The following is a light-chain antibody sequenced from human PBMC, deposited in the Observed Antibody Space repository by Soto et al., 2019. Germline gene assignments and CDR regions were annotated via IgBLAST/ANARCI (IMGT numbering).Light chain of an antibody. CDR2: DNN. J-gene: IGLJ1*01. CDR3: GTWDSSLSAYV. V-gene: IGLV1-51*01. Sequence: QSVLTQPPSVSAAPGQKVTISCSESSSNIGNNYVSWYQQLPGTAPKLLIYDNNKRPSGIPDRFSGSKSGTSATLGITGLQTGDEADYYCGTWDSSLSAYVFGTGTKLTVL. CDR1: SSNIGNNY.